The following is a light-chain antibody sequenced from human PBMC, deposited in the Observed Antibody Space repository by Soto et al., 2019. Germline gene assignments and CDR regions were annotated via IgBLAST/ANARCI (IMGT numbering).Light chain of an antibody. J-gene: IGKJ2*02. V-gene: IGKV3-20*01. Sequence: EVVLTQSPGTLSLSPGERATLSCRASQSVSNNYFAWYQQKRGQPPKLLIFGSTDRATGIPDRFSGSGAGTDFTLIISRLEHHDFVVYYCQQYGNSPPCTFGQGTKLEIK. CDR3: QQYGNSPPCT. CDR2: GST. CDR1: QSVSNNY.